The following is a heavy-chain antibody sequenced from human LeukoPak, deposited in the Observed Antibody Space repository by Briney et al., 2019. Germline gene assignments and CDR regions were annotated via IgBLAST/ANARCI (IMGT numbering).Heavy chain of an antibody. Sequence: PGGSLRLSCAASGFTFSSYGMHWVRQAPGKGLEWVANIKEDGSEKYYVDSAKGRFTISRDNAKNSLYMQMNSLRAEDTAVYYCARGHCSGGSCNSVPLSWGQGTLVTVSS. CDR3: ARGHCSGGSCNSVPLS. J-gene: IGHJ5*02. V-gene: IGHV3-7*01. D-gene: IGHD2-15*01. CDR2: IKEDGSEK. CDR1: GFTFSSYG.